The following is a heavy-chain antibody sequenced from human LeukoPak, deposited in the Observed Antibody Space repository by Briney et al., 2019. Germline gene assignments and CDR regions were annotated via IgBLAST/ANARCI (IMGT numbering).Heavy chain of an antibody. CDR2: ISGSAGRT. Sequence: GGSLRPSCAASGFTFSSYAMSWVRQAPGKGLEWVSAISGSAGRTYYADSVKGRFTISRDNSKNTLYLQMNSLRAEDTAVYYCATDRGYSTFDIWGQGTMVAVSS. V-gene: IGHV3-23*01. J-gene: IGHJ3*02. D-gene: IGHD5-18*01. CDR1: GFTFSSYA. CDR3: ATDRGYSTFDI.